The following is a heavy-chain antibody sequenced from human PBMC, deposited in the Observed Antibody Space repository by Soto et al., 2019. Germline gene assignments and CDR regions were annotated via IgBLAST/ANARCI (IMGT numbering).Heavy chain of an antibody. CDR1: GFTFSTYW. Sequence: GGSLRLSCEASGFTFSTYWMSWIRQAPGKGLEWVGNIKPDGSQRYIVDSVQGRFITSRKNARNSVYLQLKSLRVEDTAVYYCVRGAHSGWGFDSWGQGALVTVSS. J-gene: IGHJ4*02. CDR2: IKPDGSQR. D-gene: IGHD6-25*01. V-gene: IGHV3-7*04. CDR3: VRGAHSGWGFDS.